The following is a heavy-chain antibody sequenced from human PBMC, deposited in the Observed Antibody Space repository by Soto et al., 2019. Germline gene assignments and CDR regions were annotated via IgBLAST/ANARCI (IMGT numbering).Heavy chain of an antibody. CDR2: IIPIFGTA. CDR1: GGTFSSYA. CDR3: AIGLRGYSGYTLTYFDY. Sequence: QVQLVQSGAEVKKPGSSVKVSCKASGGTFSSYAISWVRQAPGQGLEWMGGIIPIFGTANYAQKFQGRVTITADESTSTAYMELSSLRSEDTAVYYCAIGLRGYSGYTLTYFDYWGQGTLVTVSS. V-gene: IGHV1-69*01. J-gene: IGHJ4*02. D-gene: IGHD5-12*01.